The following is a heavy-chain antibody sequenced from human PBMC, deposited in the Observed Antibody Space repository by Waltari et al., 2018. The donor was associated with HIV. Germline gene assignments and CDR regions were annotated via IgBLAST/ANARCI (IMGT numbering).Heavy chain of an antibody. CDR1: GGSFSSYA. CDR2: IMPLFGAA. Sequence: QIQLVPSGAEVTKPGSSVKVSCKTSGGSFSSYAMTWVLQAPGQGLEWMGGIMPLFGAANYAQKLQRRVTITADESTSTSYMELRRLTYEDTAVYFCARDYLGDGEVAHAFHIWGQGTRVTVSA. V-gene: IGHV1-69*01. CDR3: ARDYLGDGEVAHAFHI. J-gene: IGHJ3*02. D-gene: IGHD3-10*01.